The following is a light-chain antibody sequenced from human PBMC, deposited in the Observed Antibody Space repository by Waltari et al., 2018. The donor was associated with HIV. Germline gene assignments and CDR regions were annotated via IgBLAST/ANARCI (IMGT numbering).Light chain of an antibody. CDR1: SNDLGRYDL. J-gene: IGLJ3*02. CDR2: DVT. CDR3: CSYAGITTWV. Sequence: QSALTQPASVSGSPGQSITISCTGTSNDLGRYDLVSWYQHQPGRTPKLIIYDVTKWPSGVSHRFVGSKAGATASLTISGLQAEDEADYYCCSYAGITTWVFGGGTKVTVL. V-gene: IGLV2-23*02.